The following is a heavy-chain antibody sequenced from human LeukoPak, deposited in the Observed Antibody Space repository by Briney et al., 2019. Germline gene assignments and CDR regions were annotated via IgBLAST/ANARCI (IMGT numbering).Heavy chain of an antibody. CDR1: GFTFSSYA. CDR3: TRGYSYARPYYYGMDV. Sequence: PGGSLRLSCAASGFTFSSYAMSWVRQAPGKGLEWVSAISGSGGSTYYADSVKGRFTISGDNSKNTLYLQMNSLRAEYTAVYYCTRGYSYARPYYYGMDVWGQGTTVTASS. D-gene: IGHD5-18*01. V-gene: IGHV3-23*01. J-gene: IGHJ6*02. CDR2: ISGSGGST.